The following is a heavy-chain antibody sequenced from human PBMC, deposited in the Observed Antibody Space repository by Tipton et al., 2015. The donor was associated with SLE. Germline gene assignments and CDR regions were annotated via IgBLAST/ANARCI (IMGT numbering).Heavy chain of an antibody. CDR2: IYYSGST. Sequence: TLSLTCTVSGGSISSGGYYWSWIRQHPGKGLEWIGYIYYSGSTYYNPSLKSRVTISVDTSKNQFSLKLTSVIAADTAVYYCARDIEAPGDFLYFDYWGQGILVTGSS. CDR3: ARDIEAPGDFLYFDY. J-gene: IGHJ4*02. D-gene: IGHD7-27*01. V-gene: IGHV4-31*03. CDR1: GGSISSGGYY.